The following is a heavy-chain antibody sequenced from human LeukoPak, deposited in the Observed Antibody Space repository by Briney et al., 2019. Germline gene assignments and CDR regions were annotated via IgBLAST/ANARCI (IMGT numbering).Heavy chain of an antibody. V-gene: IGHV4-59*01. Sequence: SETLSLTCTVSGGSISSFYWSWIRQSPGKGLEWIAYIYYSGSTNYNPSLKSRVTISVDTSKNQFSLKLSSVTAADTAVYYCARGVVAAPQTFDYWGQGTLVTVSS. J-gene: IGHJ4*02. CDR1: GGSISSFY. CDR2: IYYSGST. D-gene: IGHD2-15*01. CDR3: ARGVVAAPQTFDY.